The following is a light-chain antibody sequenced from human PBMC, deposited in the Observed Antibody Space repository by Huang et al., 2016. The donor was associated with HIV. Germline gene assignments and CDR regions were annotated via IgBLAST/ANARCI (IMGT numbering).Light chain of an antibody. CDR1: QDIRTY. V-gene: IGKV3-11*01. J-gene: IGKJ2*01. CDR3: LHRGTWPPYT. Sequence: EFVLTQSPATLSLSPGERATLSCRARQDIRTYLAWYQQKPGQPPRLLIHDASKRATVSPGRFSGSGSGTDFTLTISSLEPEDFAVYYCLHRGTWPPYTFGQGTKLEIK. CDR2: DAS.